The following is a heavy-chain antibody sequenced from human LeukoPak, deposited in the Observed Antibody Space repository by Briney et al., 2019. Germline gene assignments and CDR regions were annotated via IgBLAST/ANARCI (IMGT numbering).Heavy chain of an antibody. CDR3: AWSSGYDSPTLRY. V-gene: IGHV1-2*02. J-gene: IGHJ4*02. D-gene: IGHD5-12*01. Sequence: ASVKVSCKASGYTFTSYGISWVRQAPGQGLEWMGWINPNSGGTNYAQKFQGRVTMTRDTSISTAYMELSRLRSDDTAVYYCAWSSGYDSPTLRYWGQGTLVTVSS. CDR2: INPNSGGT. CDR1: GYTFTSYG.